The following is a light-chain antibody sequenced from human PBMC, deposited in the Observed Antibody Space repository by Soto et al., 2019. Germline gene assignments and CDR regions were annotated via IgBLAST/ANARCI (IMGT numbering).Light chain of an antibody. V-gene: IGLV2-8*01. CDR1: SSDVGGYDY. CDR3: VLYMRSGISV. J-gene: IGLJ2*01. CDR2: EVT. Sequence: QSVLTQPPSASGSPGQSVTISCTGTSSDVGGYDYVSWYQQHPGKAPKLMIYEVTIRPSGVSDRFSGSKSGNTASLTVSGLQAEDEADYYCVLYMRSGISVFGGGTKLTVL.